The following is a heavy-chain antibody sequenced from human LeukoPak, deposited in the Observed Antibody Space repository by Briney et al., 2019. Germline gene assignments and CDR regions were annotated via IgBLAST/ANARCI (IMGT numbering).Heavy chain of an antibody. CDR2: ISAGNGNT. CDR1: GYTFTSYA. CDR3: ARATIKRITTAYGMDV. J-gene: IGHJ6*02. V-gene: IGHV1-3*01. Sequence: ASVKVSCKASGYTFTSYAIHWVRQAPGQRLEWMGWISAGNGNTKYSQNFQGRVTFISNTSATTAYIELSSLRSEDTAVYYCARATIKRITTAYGMDVWGQGTTVTVSS. D-gene: IGHD3-10*01.